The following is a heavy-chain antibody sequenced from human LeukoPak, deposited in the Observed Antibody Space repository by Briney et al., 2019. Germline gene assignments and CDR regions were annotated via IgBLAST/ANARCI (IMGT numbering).Heavy chain of an antibody. D-gene: IGHD2-2*01. J-gene: IGHJ1*01. V-gene: IGHV5-51*01. CDR1: GYSFTSYW. CDR3: ARIYCSSTSCYSEYFQH. Sequence: GESLKISCKGSGYSFTSYWIGWVRQMPGKGLEWMGIICPGDSDTRYSPSFQGQVTISADKSISTAYLQWSSLKASDTAMYYCARIYCSSTSCYSEYFQHWGQGTLVTVYS. CDR2: ICPGDSDT.